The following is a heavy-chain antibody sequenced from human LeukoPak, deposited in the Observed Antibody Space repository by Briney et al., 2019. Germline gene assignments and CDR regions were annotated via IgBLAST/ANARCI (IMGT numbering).Heavy chain of an antibody. CDR3: ARASHRLGSGSRY. CDR1: GGSISSYY. CDR2: IYYSGST. V-gene: IGHV4-59*12. J-gene: IGHJ4*02. D-gene: IGHD3-10*01. Sequence: SETLSLTCTVSGGSISSYYWSWIRQPPGKGLEWIGYIYYSGSTNYNPSLKSRVTMSVDTSKNQFSLKLSSVTAADTAVYYCARASHRLGSGSRYWGQGTLVTVSS.